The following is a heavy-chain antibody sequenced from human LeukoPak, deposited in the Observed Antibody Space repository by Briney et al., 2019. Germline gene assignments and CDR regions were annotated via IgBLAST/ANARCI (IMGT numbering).Heavy chain of an antibody. Sequence: PSETLSLTCTVSGGSISSYYWSWIRQPAGKGLEWIGCIYTSGSTNYNPSLKSRVTMSVDTSKNQFSLKLSSVTAADTAVYYCARGREVPAAPFFDYWGQGTLVTVSS. V-gene: IGHV4-4*07. CDR2: IYTSGST. CDR3: ARGREVPAAPFFDY. J-gene: IGHJ4*02. D-gene: IGHD2-2*01. CDR1: GGSISSYY.